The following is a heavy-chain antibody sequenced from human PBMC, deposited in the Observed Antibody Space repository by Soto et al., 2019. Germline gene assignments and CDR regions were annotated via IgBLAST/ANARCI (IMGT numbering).Heavy chain of an antibody. CDR3: ARPGSGYDVLSGQYFYYYHTMDV. CDR2: ISYEGTNK. J-gene: IGHJ6*02. V-gene: IGHV3-30-3*01. CDR1: GFVFSTYA. D-gene: IGHD3-3*01. Sequence: GGPRRLSCAASGFVFSTYAMHWVRKAPGKGRGWVAVISYEGTNKYYADSVKGRLTISRDNSRNTIYLQMNSLTTDDTAVYYCARPGSGYDVLSGQYFYYYHTMDVWGQGTTVTVSS.